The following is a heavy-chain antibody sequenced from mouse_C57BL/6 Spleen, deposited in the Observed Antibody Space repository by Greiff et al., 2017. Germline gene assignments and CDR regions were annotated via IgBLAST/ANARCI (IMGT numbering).Heavy chain of an antibody. D-gene: IGHD1-1*01. V-gene: IGHV1-61*01. CDR3: ARGPHYYGSSYWFAY. Sequence: QVQLQQPGAELVRPGSSVKLSCKASGYTFTSYWMDWVKQRPGQGLEWIGNIYPSDSETHYNQKFKDKATLTVDKSSSTAYMQLSSLTSEDSAVYYCARGPHYYGSSYWFAYWGQGTLVTVSA. CDR2: IYPSDSET. CDR1: GYTFTSYW. J-gene: IGHJ3*01.